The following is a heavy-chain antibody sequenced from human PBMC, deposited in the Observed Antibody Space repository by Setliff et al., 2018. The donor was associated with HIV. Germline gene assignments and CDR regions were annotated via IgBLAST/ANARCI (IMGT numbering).Heavy chain of an antibody. D-gene: IGHD3-22*01. CDR1: GLTFSSYS. CDR3: AREDYYDSMTTNYYYYGMDV. V-gene: IGHV3-48*04. J-gene: IGHJ6*02. CDR2: ISSTSRTI. Sequence: GESLRLSCAASGLTFSSYSMNWVRQAPGKGLEWVSYISSTSRTIYYADSVKGRFTISRDNAKNSLYLQMNSLRAEDTAVYYCAREDYYDSMTTNYYYYGMDVWGQGTTVTVSS.